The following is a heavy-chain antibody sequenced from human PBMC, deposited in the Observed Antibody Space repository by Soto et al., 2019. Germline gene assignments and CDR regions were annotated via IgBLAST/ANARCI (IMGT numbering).Heavy chain of an antibody. CDR2: FYYSGDT. V-gene: IGHV4-39*01. Sequence: QLQLQESGPGLVKPAETLSLTCSVSGVSLDSSVYNWDWIRQTPGKGLEWLGSFYYSGDTDYNPSLKRRAIIAADMSKNQLSLRLTSAAASAAAIYYCARHARPRDSYVNAGSRPYVFDKWGRGTAVTVSP. CDR1: GVSLDSSVYN. CDR3: ARHARPRDSYVNAGSRPYVFDK. J-gene: IGHJ4*02. D-gene: IGHD3-16*01.